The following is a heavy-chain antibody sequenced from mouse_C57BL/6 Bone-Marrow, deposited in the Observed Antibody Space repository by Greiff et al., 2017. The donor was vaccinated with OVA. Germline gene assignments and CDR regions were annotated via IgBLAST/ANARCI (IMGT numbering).Heavy chain of an antibody. CDR2: IWSGGSN. CDR1: GFSLTSYG. D-gene: IGHD2-1*01. Sequence: QVQLKESGPGLVQPSQSLSITCTVSGFSLTSYGVHWVRQSPGKGLEWLGVIWSGGSNGYNAAFISRLSISKDNSKSQVFFKMNSLKADETAIYYCARSNSEWFAYWGQGTLVTVSA. V-gene: IGHV2-2*01. J-gene: IGHJ3*01. CDR3: ARSNSEWFAY.